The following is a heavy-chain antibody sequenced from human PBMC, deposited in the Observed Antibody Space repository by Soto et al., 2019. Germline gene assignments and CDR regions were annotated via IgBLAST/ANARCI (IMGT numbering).Heavy chain of an antibody. CDR2: ILPALGTA. D-gene: IGHD4-17*01. Sequence: QDQLVQSGAEVKKPGSSVKVSCKASGGTFSSHTFSWVRQAPGQGLEWMGRILPALGTATYAQKFQGRVTITADESATTVYMELNSLRSEDTAVYYCARPAFGDYWYFDLWGRGTLVTVSS. V-gene: IGHV1-69*08. CDR1: GGTFSSHT. J-gene: IGHJ2*01. CDR3: ARPAFGDYWYFDL.